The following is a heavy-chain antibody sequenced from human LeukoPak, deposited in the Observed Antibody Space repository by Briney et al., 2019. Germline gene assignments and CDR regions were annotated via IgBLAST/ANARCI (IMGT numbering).Heavy chain of an antibody. Sequence: SETLSLTCGVYGGSFGDYYWSWIRQPPGKGLEWIGEINHSGGTNYNLSLKSRVTISVDTSKKQFSLKMYSVTAADTAVYYCARGLWSGSFLPPRWGQGTLVTVSS. J-gene: IGHJ4*02. CDR1: GGSFGDYY. V-gene: IGHV4-34*01. CDR3: ARGLWSGSFLPPR. CDR2: INHSGGT. D-gene: IGHD1-26*01.